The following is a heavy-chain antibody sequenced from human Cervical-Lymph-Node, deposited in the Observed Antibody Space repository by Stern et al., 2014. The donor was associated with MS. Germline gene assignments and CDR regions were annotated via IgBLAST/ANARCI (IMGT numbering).Heavy chain of an antibody. CDR2: IYYSGTT. Sequence: QLQLQESGPGLVKPSETLSLTCSVSGGSISRSTYYWGWIRQPPGKGLEWIGSIYYSGTTYYNPSLKSRVTIDTAKNQFSLRLTPGTAADTAVYYCARHDGWLPHYWSQGTLVTVSS. CDR3: ARHDGWLPHY. J-gene: IGHJ4*02. CDR1: GGSISRSTYY. V-gene: IGHV4-39*01. D-gene: IGHD5-12*01.